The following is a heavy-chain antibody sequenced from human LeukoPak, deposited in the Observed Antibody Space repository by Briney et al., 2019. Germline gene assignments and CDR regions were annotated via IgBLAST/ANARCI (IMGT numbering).Heavy chain of an antibody. CDR2: INHDGTET. Sequence: QPGGSLGLSCAASGFTFGSSSMSWVRQSPGQGLQWVANINHDGTETYYVDSVKGRFTISRDNAKSSLSLQMDSLRADDSALYYCATRKCLGCQLFYLDYWGQGSLVTVSS. CDR1: GFTFGSSS. CDR3: ATRKCLGCQLFYLDY. J-gene: IGHJ4*02. V-gene: IGHV3-7*01. D-gene: IGHD3-16*01.